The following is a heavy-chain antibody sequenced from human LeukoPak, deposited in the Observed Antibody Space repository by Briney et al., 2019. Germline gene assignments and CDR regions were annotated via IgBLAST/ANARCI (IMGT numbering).Heavy chain of an antibody. V-gene: IGHV1-2*02. CDR2: INPNTGDT. D-gene: IGHD5-18*01. CDR1: GYTFTSYA. J-gene: IGHJ5*02. CDR3: ARAFALGGAMVTSYWFDP. Sequence: ASVKVSCKASGYTFTSYAMNWVRQAPGQGLEWMVWINPNTGDTNYAQKFQGRVTMTRDTSISTAYMELSRLRSDDTAVYYCARAFALGGAMVTSYWFDPWGQGTLVTVSS.